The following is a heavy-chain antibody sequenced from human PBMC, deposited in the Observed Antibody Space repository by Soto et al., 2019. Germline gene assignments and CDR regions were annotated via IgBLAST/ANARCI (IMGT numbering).Heavy chain of an antibody. D-gene: IGHD1-26*01. V-gene: IGHV1-18*01. CDR1: GYTFTSYG. Sequence: QVQLVQSGAEVKKPGASVKVSCKASGYTFTSYGISWVRQAPGQGLEWMGWISADNGNTNYAQKLQGRVTMTTDTSTSTDYMELRSLRSDDTALYYCARDRGSYALDYWGQGTLVTVSS. CDR2: ISADNGNT. J-gene: IGHJ4*02. CDR3: ARDRGSYALDY.